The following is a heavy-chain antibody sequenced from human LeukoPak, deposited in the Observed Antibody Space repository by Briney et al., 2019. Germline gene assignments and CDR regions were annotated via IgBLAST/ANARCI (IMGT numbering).Heavy chain of an antibody. CDR3: AKAGSIRFDY. Sequence: GGSLRLSCAASGFTFSSYSMTWVRQAPGKGLEWVSGISANGGSTYYADSVKGRFTISRDNSKSTLYLQMNSLRAEDTAIYYCAKAGSIRFDYWGQGTLVTVSS. J-gene: IGHJ4*02. CDR2: ISANGGST. V-gene: IGHV3-23*01. CDR1: GFTFSSYS. D-gene: IGHD1-26*01.